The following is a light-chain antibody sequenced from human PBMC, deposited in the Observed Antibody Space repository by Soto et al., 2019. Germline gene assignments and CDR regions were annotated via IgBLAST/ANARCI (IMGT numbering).Light chain of an antibody. CDR2: KAI. J-gene: IGKJ2*01. CDR3: QRYSDFQYV. V-gene: IGKV1-5*03. Sequence: DIQMTQSPSTLSASVGDRDTITCRASQSISNWLAWYQQKPGKAPKLLIYKAINLQSGVPSRFSGSGSGTEFSLTISGLQPDDLATYYCQRYSDFQYVFGQGTKLQMK. CDR1: QSISNW.